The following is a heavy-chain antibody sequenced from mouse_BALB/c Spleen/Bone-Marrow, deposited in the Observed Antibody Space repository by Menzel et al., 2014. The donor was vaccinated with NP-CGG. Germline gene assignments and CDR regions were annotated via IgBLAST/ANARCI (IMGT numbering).Heavy chain of an antibody. CDR2: IYPGNGDT. V-gene: IGHV1-12*01. Sequence: SGAELVKPGASVKMSCKASGYTFTSYNMHWVKQTPGQGLEWIGAIYPGNGDTSYNQKFKGKATLTADKSSSTAYMQLSSLTSEDSAVYYCARGSTPYYFDYWGQGTTLTVSS. J-gene: IGHJ2*01. CDR1: GYTFTSYN. D-gene: IGHD5-1*01. CDR3: ARGSTPYYFDY.